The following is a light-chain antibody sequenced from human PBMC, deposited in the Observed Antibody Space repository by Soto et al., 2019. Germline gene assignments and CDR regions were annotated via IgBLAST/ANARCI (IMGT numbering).Light chain of an antibody. J-gene: IGKJ1*01. CDR2: DAS. CDR3: QQYSASPLT. Sequence: EIVLTHSPGTLSLSPGERATLSCRASQSVANNYLAWYQQRPGQAPRLVIYDASSRATGIPDRFSASGSGTDFTLTTSRLEPEDFAAYFCQQYSASPLTFGQGTKVDI. V-gene: IGKV3-20*01. CDR1: QSVANNY.